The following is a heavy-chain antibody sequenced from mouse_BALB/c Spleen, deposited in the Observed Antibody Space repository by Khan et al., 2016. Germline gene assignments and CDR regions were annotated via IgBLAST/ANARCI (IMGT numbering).Heavy chain of an antibody. V-gene: IGHV14-4*02. D-gene: IGHD1-1*01. J-gene: IGHJ2*01. CDR2: IDPENGDT. CDR3: NAIYYGSDVYFDY. Sequence: EMQLQESGAELVRSGASVKLSCTASVFNIKDYYMHWVKQRPEQGLEWIGWIDPENGDTEYAPKFQGKATMTADTSSNAAYLQFSSLTSEDSAVYYCNAIYYGSDVYFDYWGQGTTLTVSS. CDR1: VFNIKDYY.